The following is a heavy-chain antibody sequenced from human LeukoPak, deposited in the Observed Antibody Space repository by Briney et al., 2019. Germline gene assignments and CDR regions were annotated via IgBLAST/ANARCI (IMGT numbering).Heavy chain of an antibody. J-gene: IGHJ5*02. Sequence: GGSLRLSCAASGFTFSSYAMSWVRQAPGKGLEWVSAISGSGGSTYYADSVKGRFTISRDNSKTTLYLQMNSLRPEDTAVYYCARDRRRVVVVVAATAADHWGQGTLVTVSS. CDR1: GFTFSSYA. CDR3: ARDRRRVVVVVAATAADH. V-gene: IGHV3-23*01. CDR2: ISGSGGST. D-gene: IGHD2-15*01.